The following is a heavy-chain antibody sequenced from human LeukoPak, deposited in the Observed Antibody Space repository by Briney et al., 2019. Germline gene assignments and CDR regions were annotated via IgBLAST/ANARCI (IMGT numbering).Heavy chain of an antibody. CDR2: IKSKTDGGTT. CDR3: TTDPLSYVLRARGYYYYYMDV. CDR1: GFTFSNAW. J-gene: IGHJ6*03. Sequence: GGSLRLSCAASGFTFSNAWMSWVRQAPGKGLEWVGRIKSKTDGGTTDYAAPVKGRFTISRDDSKNTLYLQMNSLKTEDTAVYYCTTDPLSYVLRARGYYYYYMDVWGKGTTVTVSS. D-gene: IGHD3-3*01. V-gene: IGHV3-15*01.